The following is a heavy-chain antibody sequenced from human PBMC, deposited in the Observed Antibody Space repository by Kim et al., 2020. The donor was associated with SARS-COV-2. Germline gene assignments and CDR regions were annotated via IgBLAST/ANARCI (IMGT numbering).Heavy chain of an antibody. Sequence: ASVKVSCKASGYTFTSYYMHWVRQAPGQGLEWMGIINPSGGSTSYAQKFQGRVTMTRDTSTSTVYMELSSLRSEDTAVYYCARDGNDNFDYGGNSGRVSSDYWGQGTLVTVSS. CDR3: ARDGNDNFDYGGNSGRVSSDY. CDR1: GYTFTSYY. J-gene: IGHJ4*02. CDR2: INPSGGST. D-gene: IGHD4-17*01. V-gene: IGHV1-46*01.